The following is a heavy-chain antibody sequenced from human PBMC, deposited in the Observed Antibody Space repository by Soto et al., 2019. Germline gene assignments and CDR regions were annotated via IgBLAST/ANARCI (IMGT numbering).Heavy chain of an antibody. V-gene: IGHV1-18*01. CDR1: GYTFTNYG. J-gene: IGHJ4*02. CDR3: VRDSPPFDY. CDR2: ISAYNGNT. Sequence: QVQLVQSGAEVKKPGASVKVSCKASGYTFTNYGISWVRQAPGQGLEWMGWISAYNGNTNYAQKLQGRVTMTTDTPTSTAYMELRSRRSADTAVYSCVRDSPPFDYWGQGTLVTVSS.